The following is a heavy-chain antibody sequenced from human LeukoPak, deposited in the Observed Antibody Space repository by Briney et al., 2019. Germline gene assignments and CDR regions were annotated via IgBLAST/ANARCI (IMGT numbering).Heavy chain of an antibody. CDR2: IYYSGST. CDR1: GGSISSSSYY. D-gene: IGHD5-12*01. J-gene: IGHJ5*02. Sequence: SETLSLTCTVSGGSISSSSYYWGWIRQPPGTGLEWIGSIYYSGSTYYNPSLKSRVTISVDTSKNQFSLKLRSVTAADTAVYYCARSSGYDSHSWFDPWGQGALVTVSS. V-gene: IGHV4-39*01. CDR3: ARSSGYDSHSWFDP.